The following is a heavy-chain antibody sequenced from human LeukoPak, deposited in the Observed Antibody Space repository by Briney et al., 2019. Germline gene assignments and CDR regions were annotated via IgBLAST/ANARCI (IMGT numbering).Heavy chain of an antibody. CDR2: ISSSSSYI. D-gene: IGHD2-15*01. J-gene: IGHJ4*02. V-gene: IGHV3-21*01. Sequence: GGSLRLSCAASGFTFSSYSMNWVRQAPGKGLEWVSSISSSSSYIYYADSVKGRFTISRDDAKNSLYLQMNSLRAEDTAVYYCAKAYRLYCSGGSCYRNWGQGTLVTVSS. CDR1: GFTFSSYS. CDR3: AKAYRLYCSGGSCYRN.